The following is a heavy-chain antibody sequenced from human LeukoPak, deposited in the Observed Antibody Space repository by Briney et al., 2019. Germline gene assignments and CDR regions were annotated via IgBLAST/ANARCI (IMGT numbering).Heavy chain of an antibody. CDR2: IYYSGST. Sequence: SETLSLTCTVSGGSISSYYWSWIRQPPGKGLEWIGYIYYSGSTNYNPSLKSRVTISVDTSKNQFSLKLSSVTAADTAVYYCARARAAAGTFLFDYWGQGTLVTVSS. D-gene: IGHD6-13*01. J-gene: IGHJ4*02. V-gene: IGHV4-59*08. CDR1: GGSISSYY. CDR3: ARARAAAGTFLFDY.